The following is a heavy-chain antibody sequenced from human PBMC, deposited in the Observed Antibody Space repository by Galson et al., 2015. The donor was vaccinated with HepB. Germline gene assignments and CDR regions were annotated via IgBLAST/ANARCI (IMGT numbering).Heavy chain of an antibody. CDR3: ASHRGLRGSFDL. V-gene: IGHV4-59*10. CDR2: IYTSGST. CDR1: GGSFSDYH. Sequence: ETLSLTCAVYGGSFSDYHWSWIRQPAGKGLEWIGHIYTSGSTNYNPSLNSRVTLSLDMSKSQFSLRLSSVTAADTAVYYCASHRGLRGSFDLWGRGTLVTVSS. D-gene: IGHD3-16*01. J-gene: IGHJ2*01.